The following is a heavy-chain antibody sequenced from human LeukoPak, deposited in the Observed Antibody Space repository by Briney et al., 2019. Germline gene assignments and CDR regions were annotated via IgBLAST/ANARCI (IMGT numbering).Heavy chain of an antibody. CDR2: IYNSVTT. D-gene: IGHD3-9*01. V-gene: IGHV4-59*11. CDR3: ARQAAFDRSEGQFDY. J-gene: IGHJ4*02. CDR1: GGSISNHY. Sequence: SETLPLTCTVSGGSISNHYWSWIRQPPGKRLEWIGYIYNSVTTNYNPSLKSRVTISVDTSKNQFSLKLTPVTAADTAVYYCARQAAFDRSEGQFDYWGQGTLVTVSS.